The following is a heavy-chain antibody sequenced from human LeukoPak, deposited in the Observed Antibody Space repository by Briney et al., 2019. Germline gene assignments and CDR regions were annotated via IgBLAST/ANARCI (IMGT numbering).Heavy chain of an antibody. Sequence: GGSLRLSCAASGFTFSDYYMSWIRQAPRKGLEWVSYISSSGSTIYYADSVKGRFTISRDNAKNSLYLQMNSLRAEDTAVYYCARTYSSSWYEYYGMGVWGQGTTVTVSS. CDR1: GFTFSDYY. CDR2: ISSSGSTI. V-gene: IGHV3-11*01. CDR3: ARTYSSSWYEYYGMGV. J-gene: IGHJ6*02. D-gene: IGHD6-13*01.